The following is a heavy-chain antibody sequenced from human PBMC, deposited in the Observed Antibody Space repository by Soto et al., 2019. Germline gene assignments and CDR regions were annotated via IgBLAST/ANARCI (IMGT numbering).Heavy chain of an antibody. D-gene: IGHD3-16*01. CDR1: GYTFTSYD. V-gene: IGHV1-8*01. J-gene: IGHJ6*02. Sequence: GASLNVSCKASGYTFTSYDINWVRQATGQGLEWMGWMNPNSGNTGYAQKFQGRVTMTRNTSISTAYMELSSLRSEDTAVYYCARRFDGGNYYSGMAVWGQGXTVTVYS. CDR2: MNPNSGNT. CDR3: ARRFDGGNYYSGMAV.